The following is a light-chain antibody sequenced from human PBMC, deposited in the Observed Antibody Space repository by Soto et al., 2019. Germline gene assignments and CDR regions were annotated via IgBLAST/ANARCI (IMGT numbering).Light chain of an antibody. CDR2: ASS. CDR3: QQSYTTPFFT. J-gene: IGKJ3*01. CDR1: QSITNY. V-gene: IGKV1-39*01. Sequence: DIQMTQSPSSLSASVGDRVTLTCRASQSITNYLNWYQQKPGKAPKLLIYASSSLQSGVPARFSGSGSGTDFTLTISSLHPEDSATYYCQQSYTTPFFTFGPGTKLEI.